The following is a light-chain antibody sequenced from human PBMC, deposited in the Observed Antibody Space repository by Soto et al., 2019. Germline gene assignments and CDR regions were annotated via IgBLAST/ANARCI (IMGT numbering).Light chain of an antibody. V-gene: IGKV3-20*01. J-gene: IGKJ1*01. CDR3: QQYGRSVG. CDR1: QSLSTRS. CDR2: EAS. Sequence: EIVLTQSPGTLSLSPGERLTLSCRTSQSLSTRSLAWYQQKPGQAPSLLIYEASTRAPGTPDRFSGSGSGTDFTLTVSRLEPEDFAVYYCQQYGRSVGFGQGTRWKSN.